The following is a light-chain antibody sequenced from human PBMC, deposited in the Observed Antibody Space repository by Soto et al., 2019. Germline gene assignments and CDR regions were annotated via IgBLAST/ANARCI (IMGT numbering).Light chain of an antibody. CDR1: QSVSSN. CDR3: QQYNNWPLYT. CDR2: GAS. Sequence: EIVMTQSPATLSVSPGERATLSCRASQSVSSNLAWYQQKPGQAPTLLIYGASTRATGIPARFSGSGSGTEFTLXXSSXXSEXXAVYYCQQYNNWPLYTFGQGTKLEIK. V-gene: IGKV3-15*01. J-gene: IGKJ2*01.